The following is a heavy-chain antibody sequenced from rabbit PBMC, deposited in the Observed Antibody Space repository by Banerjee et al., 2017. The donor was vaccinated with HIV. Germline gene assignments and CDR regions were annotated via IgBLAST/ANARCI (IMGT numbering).Heavy chain of an antibody. J-gene: IGHJ4*01. Sequence: QEQLEESGGDLVKPGASLTLTCTASGFSFSSSYWICWVRQAPGKGLEWIGCIATGSGSTYYASWAKGRFTISRTSSTTVTLQMTSLTAADTATYFCARHRYAGYAGYGYATYFNLWGPGTLVTVS. CDR1: GFSFSSSYW. D-gene: IGHD6-1*01. CDR3: ARHRYAGYAGYGYATYFNL. CDR2: IATGSGST. V-gene: IGHV1S45*01.